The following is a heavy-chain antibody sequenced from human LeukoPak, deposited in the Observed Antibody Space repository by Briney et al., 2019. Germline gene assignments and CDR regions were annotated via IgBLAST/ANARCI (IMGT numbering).Heavy chain of an antibody. J-gene: IGHJ6*02. Sequence: ASVKVSCKASGGTFSSYAISWVRQAPGQGLEWMGGIIPIFGTANYAQKFQGRVTITADESTSTAYMELSSLRSEDTAVYYCARQRYCSSTSCYNYYYYGMDVWGQGTTVTVSS. D-gene: IGHD2-2*02. V-gene: IGHV1-69*13. CDR2: IIPIFGTA. CDR1: GGTFSSYA. CDR3: ARQRYCSSTSCYNYYYYGMDV.